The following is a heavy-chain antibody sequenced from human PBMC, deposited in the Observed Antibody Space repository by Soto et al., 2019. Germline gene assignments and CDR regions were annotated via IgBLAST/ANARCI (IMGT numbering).Heavy chain of an antibody. V-gene: IGHV3-66*01. Sequence: EVQLVESGGGLVQPGGSLRLSCAASGFTVSSNYMSWVRQAPGKGLEWVSVIYSGGSTYYADSVKGRFTISRDNSKNTLYLQMNSLRAEDTAVYYCASPGDSRDDDAFDIWGQGTMVTVSS. J-gene: IGHJ3*02. CDR2: IYSGGST. D-gene: IGHD3-22*01. CDR3: ASPGDSRDDDAFDI. CDR1: GFTVSSNY.